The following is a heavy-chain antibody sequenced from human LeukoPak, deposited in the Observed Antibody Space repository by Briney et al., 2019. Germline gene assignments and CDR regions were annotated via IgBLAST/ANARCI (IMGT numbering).Heavy chain of an antibody. CDR1: GFTFSSYG. J-gene: IGHJ4*02. V-gene: IGHV3-30*02. CDR3: ATNPDYYDSSGHLSDY. CDR2: IRYDGSNK. D-gene: IGHD3-22*01. Sequence: GGSLRLSCAASGFTFSSYGMHWVRQAPGKGLEWVAFIRYDGSNKYYADSVKGRFTISRDNSKNTLYLQMNSLRPEDTAVYYCATNPDYYDSSGHLSDYWGQGTLVIVSS.